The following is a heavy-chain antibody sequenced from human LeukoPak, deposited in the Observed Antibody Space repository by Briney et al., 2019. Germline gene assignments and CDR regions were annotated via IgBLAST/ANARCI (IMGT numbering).Heavy chain of an antibody. CDR3: ARGRSGSYWGYFDY. CDR2: IKQNGSEK. Sequence: GGSLRLSCAASGFTFSYYWMNWVRQAPGKGLEWVANIKQNGSEKYYVDSVKGRFTISRDNAKNSLYLQMHSLRAEDTAVYYCARGRSGSYWGYFDYWGQGTLVTVSS. CDR1: GFTFSYYW. V-gene: IGHV3-7*01. J-gene: IGHJ4*02. D-gene: IGHD1-26*01.